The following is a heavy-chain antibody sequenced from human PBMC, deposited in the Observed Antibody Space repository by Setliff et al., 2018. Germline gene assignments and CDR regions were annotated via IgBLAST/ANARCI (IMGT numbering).Heavy chain of an antibody. Sequence: ASVKVSCKASRYTFTSYYMHWVRQAPGQGLEWMGIINPSGGSKSYAQKFQGRVTMTRDTSTSTVYMELSSLRSEDTAVYYCAVSQTPEYYFDYWGQGTLVTVSS. CDR1: RYTFTSYY. CDR3: AVSQTPEYYFDY. D-gene: IGHD2-15*01. CDR2: INPSGGSK. J-gene: IGHJ4*02. V-gene: IGHV1-46*01.